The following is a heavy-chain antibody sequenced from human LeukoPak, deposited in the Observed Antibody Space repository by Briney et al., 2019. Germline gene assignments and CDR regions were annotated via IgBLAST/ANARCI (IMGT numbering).Heavy chain of an antibody. Sequence: SETLSLTCTVSGYSISSGYYWGWIRQPPGKGLEWIGSVHHSADTYYNPSLKRRLTISIDTSKNQFSLKLNSVTAADTAVYYCARYGHWFDPWGQGTLVTVSS. CDR1: GYSISSGYY. D-gene: IGHD3-10*01. CDR2: VHHSADT. CDR3: ARYGHWFDP. V-gene: IGHV4-38-2*02. J-gene: IGHJ5*02.